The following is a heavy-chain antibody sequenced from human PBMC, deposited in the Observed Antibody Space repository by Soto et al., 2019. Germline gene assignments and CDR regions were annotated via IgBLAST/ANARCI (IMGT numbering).Heavy chain of an antibody. J-gene: IGHJ4*02. V-gene: IGHV2-5*02. CDR3: AHSYSSGWYRVPGATDY. CDR2: IYWDDDK. D-gene: IGHD6-19*01. Sequence: QITLKESGPTLVKPTQTPTLTCTFSGFSLSTSGVGVGWIRQPPGKALEWLALIYWDDDKRYSPSLKSRLTITKDTSKNQVVLTMTNMDPVDTATYYCAHSYSSGWYRVPGATDYWGQGTLVTVSS. CDR1: GFSLSTSGVG.